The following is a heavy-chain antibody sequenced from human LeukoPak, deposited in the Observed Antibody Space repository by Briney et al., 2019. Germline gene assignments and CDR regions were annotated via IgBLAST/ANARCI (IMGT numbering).Heavy chain of an antibody. CDR2: IKQDGSEK. V-gene: IGHV3-7*01. J-gene: IGHJ4*02. CDR3: ARDDWGPGDY. Sequence: GGSLRLSCAASGFTFSGHWMSWVRQAPGKGLEWVANIKQDGSEKYYVDSVKGRFIISRDNAKNSLYLQMNSLRAEDTAVYYCARDDWGPGDYWGQGTLVTVSS. CDR1: GFTFSGHW. D-gene: IGHD2-21*01.